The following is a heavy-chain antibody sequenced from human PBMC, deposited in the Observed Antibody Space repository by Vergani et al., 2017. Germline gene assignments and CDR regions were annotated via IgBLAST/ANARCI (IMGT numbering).Heavy chain of an antibody. V-gene: IGHV4-31*11. Sequence: QVQLQESGPGVEKPSQTLSLTCAVSGGSISSGDHCWTWIRQRPGKGLEWIGYIFYSGTTYDNPSLRSRLTSSVDTSQNQFSLKLRSVTAADTAGYYCARVDTQVPATSHFYYMDVWGKGTTVVVSS. CDR3: ARVDTQVPATSHFYYMDV. CDR1: GGSISSGDHC. J-gene: IGHJ6*03. CDR2: IFYSGTT. D-gene: IGHD6-25*01.